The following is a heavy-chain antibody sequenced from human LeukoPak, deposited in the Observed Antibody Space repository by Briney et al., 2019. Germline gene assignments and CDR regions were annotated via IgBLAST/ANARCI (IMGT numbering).Heavy chain of an antibody. V-gene: IGHV3-23*01. Sequence: GGSPRLSCEASGFAFSFYAMSWLRQPPGKGLEWVSTINANSGTTSYAASVRGRFTISRDNSKNTLYPQLNTLRAEDTAVYYCAKPISGGLAVTADWFDPWGQGTLVVVSS. CDR1: GFAFSFYA. CDR3: AKPISGGLAVTADWFDP. J-gene: IGHJ5*01. D-gene: IGHD6-19*01. CDR2: INANSGTT.